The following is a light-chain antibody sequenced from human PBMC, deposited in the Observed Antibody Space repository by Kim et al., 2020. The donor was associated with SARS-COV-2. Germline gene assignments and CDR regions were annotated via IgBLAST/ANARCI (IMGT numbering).Light chain of an antibody. J-gene: IGLJ3*02. CDR3: QSYDSSNPWV. CDR1: SGSSDSNY. CDR2: EDN. Sequence: TVPISSTRSSGSSDSNYVQWYQQRPGSAPTPVIYEDNQRPSGVPDRFSGSIDSSSTSASLSISGLKTEDDADYCCQSYDSSNPWVFGGGTQLTVL. V-gene: IGLV6-57*03.